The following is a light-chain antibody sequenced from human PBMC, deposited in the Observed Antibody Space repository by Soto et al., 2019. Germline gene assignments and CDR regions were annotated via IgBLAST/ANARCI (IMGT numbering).Light chain of an antibody. J-gene: IGKJ5*01. Sequence: IQLTQSPSSLSASVGDRVTITCRASRGISSYLARYQQKPGKAPKLLVYSASTLQSGVPSRFSGSGSGPDFTLAISSLQPEDSATYFCQQLNSYPQTFGQGTRLEIK. CDR2: SAS. CDR1: RGISSY. CDR3: QQLNSYPQT. V-gene: IGKV1-9*01.